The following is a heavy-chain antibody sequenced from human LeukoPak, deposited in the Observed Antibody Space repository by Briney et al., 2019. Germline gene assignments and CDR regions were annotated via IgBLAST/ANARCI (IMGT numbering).Heavy chain of an antibody. D-gene: IGHD3-10*01. J-gene: IGHJ4*02. CDR2: IRSKAYGGTT. Sequence: GGSLRLSCAASGFTFSSYAMSWVRQAPGKGLEWVGFIRSKAYGGTTECAASVKGRFTISRDDSKSIAYLQMNSLKTEDSAVYYCTRVFGTIDYWGQGTLVTVSS. V-gene: IGHV3-49*04. CDR3: TRVFGTIDY. CDR1: GFTFSSYA.